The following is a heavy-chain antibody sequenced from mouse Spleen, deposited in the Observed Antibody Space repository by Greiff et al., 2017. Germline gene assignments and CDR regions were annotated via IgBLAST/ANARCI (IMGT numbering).Heavy chain of an antibody. CDR2: IHPNSGST. J-gene: IGHJ3*01. Sequence: QVQLKQPGAELVKPGASVKLSCKASGYTFTSYWMHWVKQRPGQGLEWIGMIHPNSGSTNYNEKFKSKATLTVDKSSSTAYMQLSSLTSEDSAVYYCASRSTMITFAYWGQGTLVTVSA. CDR1: GYTFTSYW. CDR3: ASRSTMITFAY. V-gene: IGHV1-64*01. D-gene: IGHD2-4*01.